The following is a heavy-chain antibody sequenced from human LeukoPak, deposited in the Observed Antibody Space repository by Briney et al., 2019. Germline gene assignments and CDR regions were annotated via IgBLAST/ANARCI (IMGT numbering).Heavy chain of an antibody. CDR2: IKPNESEK. V-gene: IGHV3-7*01. J-gene: IGHJ4*02. Sequence: GRTLRLSCAVSGFTFSNHWMSWVRDAPGKGLEWVANIKPNESEKYCVDYVKGRFTISRDSAKKSLYLQMNSLRVEDTAVYYCVIVSSAAGYWGQGTLVTVS. CDR1: GFTFSNHW. D-gene: IGHD6-13*01. CDR3: VIVSSAAGY.